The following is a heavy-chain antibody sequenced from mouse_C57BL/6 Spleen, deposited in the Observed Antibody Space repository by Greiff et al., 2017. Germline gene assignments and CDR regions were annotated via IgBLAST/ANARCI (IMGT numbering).Heavy chain of an antibody. D-gene: IGHD2-10*01. CDR3: AMGPYYGAAWFAY. J-gene: IGHJ3*01. CDR1: GYTFTSYW. V-gene: IGHV1-74*01. CDR2: IHPSDSDT. Sequence: QVQLQQPGAELVKPGASVKVSCKASGYTFTSYWMHWVKQRPGQGLEWIGRIHPSDSDTNYNQKFKGKATLTVDKSSSTAYMQLSSLTSEDSAVYYCAMGPYYGAAWFAYWGQGTLVTVSA.